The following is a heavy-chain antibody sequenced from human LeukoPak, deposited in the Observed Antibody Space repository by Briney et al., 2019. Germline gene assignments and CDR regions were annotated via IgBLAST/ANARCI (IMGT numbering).Heavy chain of an antibody. J-gene: IGHJ5*02. D-gene: IGHD6-19*01. CDR3: VRGNPGWTLDL. CDR1: GYTFTTHP. V-gene: IGHV1-3*02. Sequence: GASVKVSCKASGYTFTTHPIHWVRQAPGQRLEWIGWTNAASGNTEYSRVFQGRVTITRDTSASIAYMEMSSLRSEDMAAYYCVRGNPGWTLDLWGQGTLVTVSS. CDR2: TNAASGNT.